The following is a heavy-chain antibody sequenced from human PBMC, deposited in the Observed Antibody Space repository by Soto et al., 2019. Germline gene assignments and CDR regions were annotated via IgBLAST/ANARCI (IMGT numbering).Heavy chain of an antibody. CDR1: GFTFSSYS. CDR2: ISSSSSYI. J-gene: IGHJ4*02. CDR3: ARGVEVATIPH. V-gene: IGHV3-21*01. Sequence: PGGSLRLSCAASGFTFSSYSMNWVRQAPGKGLEWVSSISSSSSYIYYADSVKGRFTISRDNAKDSLYLQMNSLRAEDTAVYYCARGVEVATIPHWGQGTLVTVSS. D-gene: IGHD5-12*01.